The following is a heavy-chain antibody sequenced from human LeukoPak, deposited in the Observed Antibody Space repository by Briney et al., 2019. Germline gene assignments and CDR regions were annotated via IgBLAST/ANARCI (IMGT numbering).Heavy chain of an antibody. CDR1: GFAFSSYA. Sequence: GGSLRLSCAASGFAFSSYAMSWVRQAPGKGLEWVSSITGSGPYMLYADSVKHRFTISRDNSKNTLYLQMNSLRAEDTAVYYCAKEPTGYFPYYFDYWGQGTLVTVSS. CDR3: AKEPTGYFPYYFDY. V-gene: IGHV3-23*01. CDR2: ITGSGPYM. J-gene: IGHJ4*02. D-gene: IGHD3-9*01.